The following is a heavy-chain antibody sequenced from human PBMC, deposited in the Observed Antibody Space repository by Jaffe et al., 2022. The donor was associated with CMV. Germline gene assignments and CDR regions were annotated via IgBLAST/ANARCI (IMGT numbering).Heavy chain of an antibody. CDR3: ARQKEHEYGGYDY. D-gene: IGHD5-12*01. V-gene: IGHV4-59*08. Sequence: QVQLQESGPGLVKPSETLSLTCTVSGGSISSYYWSWIRQPPGKGLEWIGYIYYSGSTNYNPSLKSRVTISVDTSKNQFSLKLSSVTAADTAVYYCARQKEHEYGGYDYWGQGTLVTVSS. CDR2: IYYSGST. J-gene: IGHJ4*02. CDR1: GGSISSYY.